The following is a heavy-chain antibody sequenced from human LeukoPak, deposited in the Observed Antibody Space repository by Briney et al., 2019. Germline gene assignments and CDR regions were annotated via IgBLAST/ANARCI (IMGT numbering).Heavy chain of an antibody. CDR1: GFTFSSYW. D-gene: IGHD1-7*01. CDR2: INWNGGST. CDR3: TRARSPYNWNSLDY. J-gene: IGHJ4*02. V-gene: IGHV3-20*04. Sequence: GGSLRLSCAASGFTFSSYWMHWVRQAPGKGLVWVSGINWNGGSTVYADSVKGRFTISRDNAKTSLYLQMNSLRAEDTALYYCTRARSPYNWNSLDYWGQGTLVTVSS.